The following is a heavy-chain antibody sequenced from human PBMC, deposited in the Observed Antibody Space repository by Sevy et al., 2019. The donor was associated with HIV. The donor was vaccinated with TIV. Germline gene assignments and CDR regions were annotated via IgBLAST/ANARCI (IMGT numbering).Heavy chain of an antibody. Sequence: ASVKVSCKASGYTFTDYAITWVRQAPGQGLEWMGWITIYNSNTYYAQKFEGRVTMTTDTSTSTAYLGGGSLRSDDPAVYFCAKGPMGWNSFQIYYYGMDVWGQGTTVTVSS. CDR2: ITIYNSNT. J-gene: IGHJ6*02. V-gene: IGHV1-18*01. D-gene: IGHD1-7*01. CDR3: AKGPMGWNSFQIYYYGMDV. CDR1: GYTFTDYA.